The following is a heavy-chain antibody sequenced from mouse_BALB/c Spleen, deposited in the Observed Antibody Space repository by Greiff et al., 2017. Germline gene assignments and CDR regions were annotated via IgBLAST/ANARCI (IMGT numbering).Heavy chain of an antibody. CDR1: GFTFSSYA. D-gene: IGHD2-10*02. V-gene: IGHV5-9-4*01. CDR3: AREGEYGNYGGYFDV. CDR2: ISSGGSYT. Sequence: EVMLVESGGGLVKPGGSLKLSCAASGFTFSSYAMSWVRQSPEKRLEWVAEISSGGSYTYYPDTVTGRFTISRDNAKNTLYLEMSSLRSEDTAMYYCAREGEYGNYGGYFDVWGAGTTVTVSS. J-gene: IGHJ1*01.